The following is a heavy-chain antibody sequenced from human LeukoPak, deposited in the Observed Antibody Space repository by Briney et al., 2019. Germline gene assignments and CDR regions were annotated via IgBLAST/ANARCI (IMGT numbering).Heavy chain of an antibody. CDR3: AKTQSVGAPWYYYMDV. V-gene: IGHV3-23*01. J-gene: IGHJ6*03. CDR2: LSGSGDSS. Sequence: GGSLRLSCAASGFTFSNYAMSWVRQAPGKGLEWVSALSGSGDSSYYADSVKGRFSISRDNSKNTLYLQMNSLRAEDTAVYYCAKTQSVGAPWYYYMDVWGKGTTVTVSS. CDR1: GFTFSNYA. D-gene: IGHD1-26*01.